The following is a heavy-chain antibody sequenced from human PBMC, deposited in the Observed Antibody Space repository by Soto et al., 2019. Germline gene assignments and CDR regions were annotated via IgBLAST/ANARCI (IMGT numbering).Heavy chain of an antibody. CDR3: ANAPSTLVNPGDAFDI. D-gene: IGHD2-2*01. CDR1: GFTFSIYS. Sequence: PGGSLRLSCAASGFTFSIYSMNWVRQAPGKGLEWVSAISGSGGSTYYADSVKGRFTISRDNSKNTLYLQMNSLRAEDTAVYYCANAPSTLVNPGDAFDIWGQGTMVTVSS. CDR2: ISGSGGST. V-gene: IGHV3-23*01. J-gene: IGHJ3*02.